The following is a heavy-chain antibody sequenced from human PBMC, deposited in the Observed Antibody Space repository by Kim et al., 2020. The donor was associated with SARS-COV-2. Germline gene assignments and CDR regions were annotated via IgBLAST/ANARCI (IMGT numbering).Heavy chain of an antibody. CDR2: VTYDENKK. CDR1: GFSFSSYG. D-gene: IGHD3-9*01. J-gene: IGHJ4*02. V-gene: IGHV3-30*02. CDR3: AKDHILAGYRYFDA. Sequence: GGSLRLSCAAFGFSFSSYGMNWVRQTPGKGLEWVTFVTYDENKKYYADSVKGRFTISRDNSKNTVYLQMNSMKAEDTAVYYCAKDHILAGYRYFDAWGQGTLVTVS.